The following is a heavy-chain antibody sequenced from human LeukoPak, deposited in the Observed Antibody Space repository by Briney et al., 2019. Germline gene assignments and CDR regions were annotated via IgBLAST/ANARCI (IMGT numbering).Heavy chain of an antibody. CDR3: ARGHCGIGRDY. Sequence: SETLSLTCTVSGGSISSYYWSWIRQPPGNGLEWIGYIYYSGSTNYNPSLKSRVTISVDTSKNQFSLKLSSVTAADTAVYYCARGHCGIGRDYWGQGTLVTVSS. V-gene: IGHV4-59*08. CDR2: IYYSGST. D-gene: IGHD2-21*01. CDR1: GGSISSYY. J-gene: IGHJ4*02.